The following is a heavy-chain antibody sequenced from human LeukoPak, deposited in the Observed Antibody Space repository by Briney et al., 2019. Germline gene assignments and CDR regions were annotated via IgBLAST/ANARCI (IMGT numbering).Heavy chain of an antibody. D-gene: IGHD3-10*01. Sequence: SETLSLTCTVSGGSISSYYWSWIRQPPGKGLEWNGYIYYSGSTNYNPSPKSRVTISVDTSKNQFSLNLSSVTAADTAVYYCARSGGVRGHYFDSWGQGALVTVSS. CDR3: ARSGGVRGHYFDS. CDR1: GGSISSYY. CDR2: IYYSGST. J-gene: IGHJ4*02. V-gene: IGHV4-59*08.